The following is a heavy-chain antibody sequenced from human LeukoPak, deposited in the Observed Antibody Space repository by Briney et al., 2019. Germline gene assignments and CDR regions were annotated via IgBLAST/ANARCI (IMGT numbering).Heavy chain of an antibody. Sequence: ASETLSLTCTVSGGSISSSSYYWGWIRQPPGKGLEWIGSIYYSGSTYYNPSLKSRVTISVDTSKNQFSLKLSSVTAADTAVYYCARESRGGDCYDYWGQGTLVTVSS. CDR2: IYYSGST. D-gene: IGHD2-21*01. J-gene: IGHJ4*02. CDR1: GGSISSSSYY. V-gene: IGHV4-39*07. CDR3: ARESRGGDCYDY.